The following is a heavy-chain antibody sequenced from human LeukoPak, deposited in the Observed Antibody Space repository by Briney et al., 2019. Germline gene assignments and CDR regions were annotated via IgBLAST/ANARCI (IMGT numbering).Heavy chain of an antibody. CDR3: ARNRIYGSGSPTDY. V-gene: IGHV3-7*01. Sequence: PGGSLRLSCAASGFTFSSNWMSWLRQAPGKGLEWVANIKQDGSEKYYVDSVKGRFTISRDNAKNSLYLQMNSLRAEDSAVYYCARNRIYGSGSPTDYWGQGTLVTVSS. CDR1: GFTFSSNW. CDR2: IKQDGSEK. J-gene: IGHJ4*02. D-gene: IGHD3-10*01.